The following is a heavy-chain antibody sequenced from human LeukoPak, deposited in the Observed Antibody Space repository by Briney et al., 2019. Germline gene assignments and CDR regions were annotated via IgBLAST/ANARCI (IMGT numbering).Heavy chain of an antibody. Sequence: ASVKVSCKASGYTFTSYCMHWVRQAPGQGLEWMGIINPSGGSTSYAQKFQGRVTMTRDTSTSTVYMELSSLRSEDTAVYYCARVKRFMVRGVNDAFDIWGQGTMVTVSS. V-gene: IGHV1-46*01. D-gene: IGHD3-10*01. CDR3: ARVKRFMVRGVNDAFDI. CDR2: INPSGGST. CDR1: GYTFTSYC. J-gene: IGHJ3*02.